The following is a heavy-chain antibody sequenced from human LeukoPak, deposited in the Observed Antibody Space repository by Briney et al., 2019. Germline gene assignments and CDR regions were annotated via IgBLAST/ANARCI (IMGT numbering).Heavy chain of an antibody. CDR1: GFTFSKFA. J-gene: IGHJ4*02. CDR3: ARAPGYGVAYYFDY. V-gene: IGHV3-30*04. CDR2: VSY. D-gene: IGHD1-1*01. Sequence: GGSLRLSCAAAGFTFSKFAMHWVRQAPGKGLEWVAVVSYYADSVKGRFTISRDNSKNTLYLQMNSLRAEDTAVYYCARAPGYGVAYYFDYWGQGTLVTVSS.